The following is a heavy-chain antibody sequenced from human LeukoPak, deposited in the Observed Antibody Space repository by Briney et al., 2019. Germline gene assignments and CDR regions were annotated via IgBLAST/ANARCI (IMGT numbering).Heavy chain of an antibody. D-gene: IGHD5-24*01. V-gene: IGHV4-59*08. CDR3: ARQGGDGYNYDFDY. CDR2: IYYSGST. J-gene: IGHJ4*02. CDR1: GGSFSGYY. Sequence: SETLSLTCAVYGGSFSGYYWSWIRQPPGKGLEWFGYIYYSGSTNYNPSLKSRVTISVDTSKNQFSLKLSSVTAADTAVYYCARQGGDGYNYDFDYWGQGTLVTVSS.